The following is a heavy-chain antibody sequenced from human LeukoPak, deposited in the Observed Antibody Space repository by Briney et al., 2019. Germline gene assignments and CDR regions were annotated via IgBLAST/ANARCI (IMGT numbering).Heavy chain of an antibody. V-gene: IGHV4-59*08. CDR2: IYYSGST. CDR3: ASIAAAGVFDY. CDR1: GGSISSYY. Sequence: SETLSLTSTVSGGSISSYYWSWIRQPPGKGLEWIGYIYYSGSTNYNPSLKSRVTISVDTSKNQFSLKLSSVTAADTAVYYCASIAAAGVFDYWGQGTLVTVSS. J-gene: IGHJ4*02. D-gene: IGHD6-13*01.